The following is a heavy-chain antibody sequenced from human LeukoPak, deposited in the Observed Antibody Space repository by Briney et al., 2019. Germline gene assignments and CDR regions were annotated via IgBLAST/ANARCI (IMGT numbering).Heavy chain of an antibody. CDR3: AKDLYSGSYYSCFDY. V-gene: IGHV3-23*01. Sequence: GGSLRLSCAASGFTFSSYAMSWVRQAPGEGLEWVSAISGSGGSTYYADSVKGRFTISRDNSKNTLYLQMNSLRAEDTAVYYCAKDLYSGSYYSCFDYWGQGTLVTVSS. D-gene: IGHD1-26*01. CDR1: GFTFSSYA. CDR2: ISGSGGST. J-gene: IGHJ4*02.